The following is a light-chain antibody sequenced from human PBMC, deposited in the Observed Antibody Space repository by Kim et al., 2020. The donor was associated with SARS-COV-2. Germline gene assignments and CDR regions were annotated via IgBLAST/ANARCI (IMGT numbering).Light chain of an antibody. CDR3: CSYAGSYTLYV. CDR2: GVS. CDR1: SSDVGGYNY. J-gene: IGLJ1*01. V-gene: IGLV2-11*01. Sequence: QSVTISCTGTSSDVGGYNYVSWYQQHPGKAPKLMIYGVSKRPSGVPDRFSGSKSGNTASLTISGLQAEDEADYYCCSYAGSYTLYVFGTGTKVTVL.